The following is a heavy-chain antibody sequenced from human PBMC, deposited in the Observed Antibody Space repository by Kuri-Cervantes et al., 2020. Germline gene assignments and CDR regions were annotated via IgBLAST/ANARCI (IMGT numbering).Heavy chain of an antibody. V-gene: IGHV3-9*01. CDR1: GFTFDDYA. CDR2: ISWNSGSI. D-gene: IGHD6-13*01. CDR3: ARGIAAAGEGFDY. J-gene: IGHJ4*02. Sequence: SLKISCAASGFTFDDYAMHWVRQAPGKGLEWVSGISWNSGSIGYADSVKGRFTISRDNAKNSLYLQINSLRAEDTAVYYCARGIAAAGEGFDYWGQGTLVTVSS.